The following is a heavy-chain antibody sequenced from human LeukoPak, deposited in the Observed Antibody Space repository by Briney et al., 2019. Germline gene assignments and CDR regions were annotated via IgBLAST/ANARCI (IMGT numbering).Heavy chain of an antibody. V-gene: IGHV4-39*07. J-gene: IGHJ6*02. CDR2: IYYSGST. Sequence: SETLSLTCTVSGGSISSSSYYWGWIRQPPGKGLEWIGSIYYSGSTYYNPSLKSRVTISVDTSKNQFSLKLSSVTAADTAVYYCARGDIVVVPAAIAGGYYYYYGMDVWGQGTTVTVSS. CDR3: ARGDIVVVPAAIAGGYYYYYGMDV. CDR1: GGSISSSSYY. D-gene: IGHD2-2*01.